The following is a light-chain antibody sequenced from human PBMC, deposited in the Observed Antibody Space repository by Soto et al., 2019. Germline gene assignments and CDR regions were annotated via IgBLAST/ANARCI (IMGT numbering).Light chain of an antibody. CDR2: DVS. V-gene: IGLV2-14*01. J-gene: IGLJ2*01. CDR3: SSYTSSSTSVV. Sequence: QSALTQPASVSGSPGQSITISCTGTSSDVGGYNYVSWYQQHPGKAPKHMIYDVSNRPSGVSNRLSGSKSGNTASLTISGLPAEDEADYYCSSYTSSSTSVVFGGGTKLTFL. CDR1: SSDVGGYNY.